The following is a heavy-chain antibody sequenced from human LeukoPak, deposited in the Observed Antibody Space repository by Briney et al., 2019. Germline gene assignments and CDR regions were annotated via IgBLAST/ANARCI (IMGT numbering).Heavy chain of an antibody. V-gene: IGHV1-46*01. CDR2: INPSGGST. D-gene: IGHD3-3*01. Sequence: GASVKVSCKASGYTFTSYYIHWVRQAPGQGLEWMGIINPSGGSTSYAQKFQGRVTMTRDTSTSIVYMELSSLRSEDTAVYYCARGSLEWLTSSFYFDSWGQGTLVTVSS. CDR3: ARGSLEWLTSSFYFDS. J-gene: IGHJ4*02. CDR1: GYTFTSYY.